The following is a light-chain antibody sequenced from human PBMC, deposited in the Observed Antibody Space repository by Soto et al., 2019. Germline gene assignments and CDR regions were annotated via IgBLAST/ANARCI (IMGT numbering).Light chain of an antibody. CDR3: AAWDDSLNGLYV. CDR2: VNN. Sequence: QPVLTQPPSASGTPGQRVTISCSGSSSNIGSHTVNWYQQVPGTAPRLLIYVNNQRPSGVPDRFSASKSGTSASLAISGLQSDDAADYYCAAWDDSLNGLYVFGTGTKLTVL. V-gene: IGLV1-44*01. CDR1: SSNIGSHT. J-gene: IGLJ1*01.